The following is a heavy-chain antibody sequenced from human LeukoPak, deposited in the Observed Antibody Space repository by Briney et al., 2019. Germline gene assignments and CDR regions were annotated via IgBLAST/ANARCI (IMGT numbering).Heavy chain of an antibody. CDR1: GDSISTYY. D-gene: IGHD5-12*01. Sequence: SETLSLTCTVPGDSISTYYWSWIRQPPGKGLEWIGYIYYSGSTNYNPSLKSRVTISVDTSKNQFSLKLSSVTAADTAVYYCARDLTPLATVTKFGENLFDYWGQGTLVTVSS. CDR3: ARDLTPLATVTKFGENLFDY. V-gene: IGHV4-59*12. J-gene: IGHJ4*02. CDR2: IYYSGST.